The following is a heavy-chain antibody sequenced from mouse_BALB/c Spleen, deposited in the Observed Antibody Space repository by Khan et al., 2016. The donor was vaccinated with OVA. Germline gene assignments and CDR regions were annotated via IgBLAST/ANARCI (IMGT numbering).Heavy chain of an antibody. V-gene: IGHV1-7*01. D-gene: IGHD1-1*01. Sequence: VQLQQSGAELAKPGASVKMSCKASGYTFINYCILWVKQRPGQGLEWIGYINPSTGYTDYTQTSQDKATLTENKPSSTASMQLVSLTTGDSAVYYCARRGLRWDCDYWGQGTDLTVSS. CDR3: ARRGLRWDCDY. CDR1: GYTFINYC. CDR2: INPSTGYT. J-gene: IGHJ2*01.